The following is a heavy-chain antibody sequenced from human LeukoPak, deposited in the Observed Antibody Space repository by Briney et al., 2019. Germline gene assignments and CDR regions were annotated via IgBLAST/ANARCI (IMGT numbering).Heavy chain of an antibody. D-gene: IGHD3-3*01. J-gene: IGHJ6*03. CDR1: GGSFSGYY. CDR2: INHSGST. CDR3: ARVRHDPLEYGYYMDL. Sequence: PSETLSLTCAVYGGSFSGYYWSWIRQPPGKGLEWIGEINHSGSTNYNPSLKSRVTISVDTSKNQFSLKLSSVTAADTAVYYCARVRHDPLEYGYYMDLWGKGTTVTVSS. V-gene: IGHV4-34*01.